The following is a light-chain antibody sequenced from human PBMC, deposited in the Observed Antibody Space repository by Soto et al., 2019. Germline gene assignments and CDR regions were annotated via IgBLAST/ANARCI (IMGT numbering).Light chain of an antibody. CDR3: QHYNSYSEA. V-gene: IGKV1-5*03. J-gene: IGKJ1*01. Sequence: DIQMTQSPSTLSGSVGDRVTITCRASQTISSWLAWYQQKPGKAPKLLIYKASTLKSGVPSRFSCSGSGTEFTLTISSLQPDDFATYSCQHYNSYSEAFGQGTKVELK. CDR2: KAS. CDR1: QTISSW.